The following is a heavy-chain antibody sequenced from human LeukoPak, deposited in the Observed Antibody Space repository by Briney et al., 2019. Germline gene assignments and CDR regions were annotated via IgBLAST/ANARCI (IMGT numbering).Heavy chain of an antibody. CDR2: ISWNSDFI. CDR1: GFNFDDYT. V-gene: IGHV3-9*01. Sequence: AGGSLRLSCAASGFNFDDYTMHWVRQPPGKGLEWVSGISWNSDFIVYGDSAKGRFTISRDNAKNSLYLQMNSLRAEDTALYYCVKSHGAGRYYPLEYWGQGTLLTVSS. J-gene: IGHJ4*02. CDR3: VKSHGAGRYYPLEY. D-gene: IGHD3-10*01.